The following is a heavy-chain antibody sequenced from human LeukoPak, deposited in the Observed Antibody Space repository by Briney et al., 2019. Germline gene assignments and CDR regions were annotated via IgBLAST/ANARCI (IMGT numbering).Heavy chain of an antibody. J-gene: IGHJ5*02. D-gene: IGHD6-6*01. Sequence: ASVKVSCKASGYTFTSYDINWVRQATGQGLEWMGWMNPNSGNTGYAQKFQGRVTMTRDTSISTAYMELSRLRSDDTAVYYCASVQSALDWFDPWGQGTLVTVSS. CDR3: ASVQSALDWFDP. CDR1: GYTFTSYD. V-gene: IGHV1-8*01. CDR2: MNPNSGNT.